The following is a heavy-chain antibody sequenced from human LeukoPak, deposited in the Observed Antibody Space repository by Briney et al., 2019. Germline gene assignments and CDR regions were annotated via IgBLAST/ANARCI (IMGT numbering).Heavy chain of an antibody. D-gene: IGHD3-10*01. CDR1: GFTVSSNY. CDR3: ARGMVRGPFPHDY. CDR2: IYSGGST. J-gene: IGHJ4*02. V-gene: IGHV3-53*01. Sequence: PGGSLRLSCAASGFTVSSNYMSWVRQAPGKGLEWVSVIYSGGSTYYADSVKGRFTISRDNSKNTLYLQTNSLRAEDTAVYYCARGMVRGPFPHDYWGQGTLVTVSS.